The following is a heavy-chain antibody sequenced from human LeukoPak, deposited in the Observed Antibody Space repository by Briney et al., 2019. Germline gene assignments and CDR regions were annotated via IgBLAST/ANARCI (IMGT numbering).Heavy chain of an antibody. Sequence: GGSLRLSCAASGFTFSNFAMNWVRQAPGKGLEWVAVIWYDGSNKYYADSVKGRFTISRDNSKNTLYLQMNSLRAEDTAVYYCARRIAAAKHFDYWGQGTLVTVSS. CDR1: GFTFSNFA. CDR3: ARRIAAAKHFDY. CDR2: IWYDGSNK. D-gene: IGHD6-13*01. V-gene: IGHV3-33*08. J-gene: IGHJ4*02.